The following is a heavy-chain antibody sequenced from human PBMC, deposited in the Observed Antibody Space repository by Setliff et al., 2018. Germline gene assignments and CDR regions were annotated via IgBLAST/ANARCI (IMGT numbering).Heavy chain of an antibody. D-gene: IGHD2-8*02. J-gene: IGHJ6*03. Sequence: VSCKVSGYTFTVYTMNWVRQAPGQGLEWLGWINTNTGNPTYAQGFSGRFVFSLDASVNTAYLQINSLQGEDSAVYYCARARWWPLLDYYMDVWGKGTTVTVSS. CDR2: INTNTGNP. CDR1: GYTFTVYT. CDR3: ARARWWPLLDYYMDV. V-gene: IGHV7-4-1*02.